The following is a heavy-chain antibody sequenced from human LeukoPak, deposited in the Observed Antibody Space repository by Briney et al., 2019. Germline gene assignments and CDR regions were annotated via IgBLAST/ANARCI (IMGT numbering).Heavy chain of an antibody. D-gene: IGHD3-10*01. V-gene: IGHV4-31*03. Sequence: PSQTLSLTCTVSGGSISSGGYYWSWIRQHPGKGLEWIGYIYYSGSTYYNPSLKSRVTISVDTSKNQFSLKLSSVTAADTAVYYCARDHTDYYGSGSQGGWFDPWGQGTLVTVSS. J-gene: IGHJ5*02. CDR3: ARDHTDYYGSGSQGGWFDP. CDR1: GGSISSGGYY. CDR2: IYYSGST.